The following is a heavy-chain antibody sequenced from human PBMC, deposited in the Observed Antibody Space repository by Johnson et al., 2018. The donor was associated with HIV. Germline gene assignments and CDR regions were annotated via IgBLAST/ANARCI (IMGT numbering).Heavy chain of an antibody. D-gene: IGHD1-26*01. CDR3: AIIPPGGAGKGADAFDI. CDR2: ISYDGSNK. V-gene: IGHV3-30-3*01. CDR1: GFTVSNNY. J-gene: IGHJ3*02. Sequence: VQLVESGGGLIQPGGSLRLSCAASGFTVSNNYMSWVRQAPGKGLEWVAVISYDGSNKYYADSVKGRFTISRDNSKNTLYLQMNSLRAEDTAVYYCAIIPPGGAGKGADAFDIWGQGTMVTVSS.